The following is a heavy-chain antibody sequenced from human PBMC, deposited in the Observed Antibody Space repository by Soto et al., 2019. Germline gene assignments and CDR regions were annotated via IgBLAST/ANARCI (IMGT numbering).Heavy chain of an antibody. CDR3: AKLITMVRGVIMDAFDI. CDR1: GCPFSSYD. D-gene: IGHD3-10*01. J-gene: IGHJ3*02. CDR2: ISYDGNNK. V-gene: IGHV3-30*18. Sequence: GGSLRLSCASSGCPFSSYDIHWVRQAPGKGLEWVALISYDGNNKYYADSVKGRFTISRDNSKNTLYLQMNSLRAEDTAVYYCAKLITMVRGVIMDAFDIWGQGTMVTVSS.